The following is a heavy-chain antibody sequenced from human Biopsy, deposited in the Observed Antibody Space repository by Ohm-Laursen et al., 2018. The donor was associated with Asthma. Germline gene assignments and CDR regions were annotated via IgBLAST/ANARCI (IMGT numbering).Heavy chain of an antibody. CDR1: GASIGTPDYH. V-gene: IGHV4-30-4*01. CDR2: VFYSGTT. Sequence: TLSLTCTVSGASIGTPDYHWSWIRQSPGKGLEWIGFVFYSGTTPYNRSLERRLYISIDTARNEFSMRLRSLTAADTAVYFCARVASYGDVYVGIDVWGPGTTASVS. CDR3: ARVASYGDVYVGIDV. J-gene: IGHJ6*02. D-gene: IGHD4-17*01.